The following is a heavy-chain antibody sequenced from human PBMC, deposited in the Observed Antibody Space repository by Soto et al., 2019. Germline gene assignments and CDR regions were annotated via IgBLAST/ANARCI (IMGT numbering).Heavy chain of an antibody. V-gene: IGHV4-39*01. Sequence: SETLSLTCTVSGGSISSSSYYWGWIRQPPGKGLEWIGSIYYSGSTYYNPSLKSRVTISVDTSKNQFSLKLSSVTAADTAVYYCADYGSGVRDFDYWGQGTLVTVSS. J-gene: IGHJ4*02. D-gene: IGHD3-10*01. CDR3: ADYGSGVRDFDY. CDR2: IYYSGST. CDR1: GGSISSSSYY.